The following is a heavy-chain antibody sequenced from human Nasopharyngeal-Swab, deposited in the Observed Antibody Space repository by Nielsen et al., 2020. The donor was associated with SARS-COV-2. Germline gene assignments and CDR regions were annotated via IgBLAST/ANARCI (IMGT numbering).Heavy chain of an antibody. J-gene: IGHJ4*02. CDR2: ISWNSGSI. CDR1: GFTFDDYA. D-gene: IGHD1-1*01. CDR3: ARETSDTGMYYFDS. Sequence: GGSLRLSCAASGFTFDDYAMHWVRQAPGKGLEWVSGISWNSGSIDYADSVKGRFTISRDNAKNSLYLQMNSLRAEDTAVYYCARETSDTGMYYFDSWGQGTLVAVSS. V-gene: IGHV3-9*01.